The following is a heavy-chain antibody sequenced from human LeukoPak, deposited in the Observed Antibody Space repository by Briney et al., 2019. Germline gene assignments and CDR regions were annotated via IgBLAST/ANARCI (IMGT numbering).Heavy chain of an antibody. CDR3: AKDGGRSSSGWYLGIVNLFYFDY. V-gene: IGHV3-30*18. D-gene: IGHD6-19*01. J-gene: IGHJ4*02. CDR2: ISYDGSNK. CDR1: GFTFSSYG. Sequence: QPGGSLRLSCAASGFTFSSYGMHWVRQAPGKGLEWVAVISYDGSNKYYADSVKGLFTICRDNSKNTLYLQMNSLRAEDTAVYYCAKDGGRSSSGWYLGIVNLFYFDYWGQGTLVTVSS.